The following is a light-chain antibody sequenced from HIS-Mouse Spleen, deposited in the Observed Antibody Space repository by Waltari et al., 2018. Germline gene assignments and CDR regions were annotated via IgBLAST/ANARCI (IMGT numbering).Light chain of an antibody. CDR3: QAWDSSTAV. J-gene: IGLJ2*01. V-gene: IGLV3-1*01. Sequence: SYELTQPPSVSVSPGQTASITCSGDKLGDKYACWYQQKPGQSPVLVIYQDRKRPSGLHGRFSGSNSGNTATLTISGTQAMDEADYYCQAWDSSTAVFGGGTKLTVL. CDR1: KLGDKY. CDR2: QDR.